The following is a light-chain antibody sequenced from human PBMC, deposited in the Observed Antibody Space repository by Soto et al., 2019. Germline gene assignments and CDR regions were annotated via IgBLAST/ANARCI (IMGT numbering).Light chain of an antibody. CDR1: QSISTY. V-gene: IGKV1-5*03. J-gene: IGKJ1*01. Sequence: DIQMTQSPSTLSASVGDRGTITCRASQSISTYLAWYQQKPGKPPKLLFYKASSLETGVPYRFSGSGSEAAFTLSISSLQPEDVATYYCLQYYSYPWTFGHGTKVDI. CDR2: KAS. CDR3: LQYYSYPWT.